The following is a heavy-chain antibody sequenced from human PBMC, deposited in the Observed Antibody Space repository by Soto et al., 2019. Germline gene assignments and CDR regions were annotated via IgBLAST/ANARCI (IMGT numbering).Heavy chain of an antibody. D-gene: IGHD2-2*01. CDR1: EFTFSNAW. CDR2: IKSKTDGGTT. J-gene: IGHJ4*02. CDR3: TTEPLGYCSSSTCYDYFDF. V-gene: IGHV3-15*01. Sequence: EVQLVESGGGLVKPGGSLRLSCAVSEFTFSNAWMSWVRQAPGKGLEWVGRIKSKTDGGTTDYGAPVKGRFVISREDAKDTLFLQMDSLKTEDTAVYYCTTEPLGYCSSSTCYDYFDFWGQGALVTVSS.